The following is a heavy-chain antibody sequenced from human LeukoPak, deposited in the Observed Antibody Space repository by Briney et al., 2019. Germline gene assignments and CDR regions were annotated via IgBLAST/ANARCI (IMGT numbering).Heavy chain of an antibody. J-gene: IGHJ4*02. Sequence: PGGSLKLSCAASGFTFSSYSMNWVRQAPGKGLEWVSSISSSSSYIYYADSVKGRFTISRDNAKNSLYLQMNSLRAEDTAVYYCARVGGYSYGPTDYWGQGTLVTVSS. V-gene: IGHV3-21*01. CDR3: ARVGGYSYGPTDY. D-gene: IGHD5-18*01. CDR2: ISSSSSYI. CDR1: GFTFSSYS.